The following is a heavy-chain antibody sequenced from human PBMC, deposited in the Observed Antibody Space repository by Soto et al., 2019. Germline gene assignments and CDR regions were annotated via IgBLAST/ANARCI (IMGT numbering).Heavy chain of an antibody. J-gene: IGHJ5*02. V-gene: IGHV3-23*01. D-gene: IGHD3-3*01. CDR2: ISGSGGST. CDR1: GFTFSSYA. CDR3: AKDAFGSSFYDFWSGYYQNWFDP. Sequence: GGSLRLSCAASGFTFSSYAMSWVRQAPGKGLEWVSAISGSGGSTYYADSVKGRFTISRDNSKNTLYLQMNSLRAEDTAVYYCAKDAFGSSFYDFWSGYYQNWFDPWGQGTLVTVSS.